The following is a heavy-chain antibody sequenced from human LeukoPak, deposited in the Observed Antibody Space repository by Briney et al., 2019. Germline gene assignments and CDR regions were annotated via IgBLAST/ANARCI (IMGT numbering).Heavy chain of an antibody. CDR2: IRYDGSNK. V-gene: IGHV3-30*02. CDR1: GFTFSSYG. J-gene: IGHJ4*02. Sequence: GGSLRLSCAASGFTFSSYGMHWVRQAPGKGLEWVAFIRYDGSNKYYAGSVKGRFTISRDNSKNTLYLQMNSLRAEDTAVYYCAKDFFNTAMDDYWGQGTLVTVSS. D-gene: IGHD5-18*01. CDR3: AKDFFNTAMDDY.